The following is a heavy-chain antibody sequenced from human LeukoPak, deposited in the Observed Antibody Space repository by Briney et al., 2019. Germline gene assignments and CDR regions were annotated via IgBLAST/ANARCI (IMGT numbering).Heavy chain of an antibody. Sequence: PSETLSLTCTVSGGSISSYYWSWIRQPPGKGLEWIGYIYYSGGTSYNPSLKSRVTISVDTSKNHFSLKLSSVTAADTAVYYCARPLGYCSGGSCYGDAFDIWGQGTMVTVSS. V-gene: IGHV4-59*08. CDR1: GGSISSYY. CDR2: IYYSGGT. J-gene: IGHJ3*02. CDR3: ARPLGYCSGGSCYGDAFDI. D-gene: IGHD2-15*01.